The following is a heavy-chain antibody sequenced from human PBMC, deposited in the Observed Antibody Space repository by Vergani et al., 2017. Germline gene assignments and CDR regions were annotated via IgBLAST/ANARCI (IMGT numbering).Heavy chain of an antibody. V-gene: IGHV4-59*01. Sequence: QVQLQESGPGLVKPSETLSLTCTVSGGSISSYYWSWIRQPPGKGLEWIGYIYYSGSTNYNPSLKSRVTISVDTTKNQFSLKLSPVTAADTAVYYCARVRAAADYYYYYYYMDVWGKXP. CDR2: IYYSGST. CDR1: GGSISSYY. D-gene: IGHD6-13*01. J-gene: IGHJ6*03. CDR3: ARVRAAADYYYYYYYMDV.